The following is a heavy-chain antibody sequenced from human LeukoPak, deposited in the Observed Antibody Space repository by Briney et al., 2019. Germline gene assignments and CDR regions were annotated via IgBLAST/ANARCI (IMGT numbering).Heavy chain of an antibody. Sequence: ASVKVSCKASGYTFTSYGISWVRQAPGQGLEWMGWISAYNGNTNYAQKLQGRVTMTTDTSTSTAYMELRSLRSDDTAVYYCARAGQYCSGGSCGTFVYWGQGTLVTVSS. CDR1: GYTFTSYG. CDR2: ISAYNGNT. CDR3: ARAGQYCSGGSCGTFVY. V-gene: IGHV1-18*01. D-gene: IGHD2-15*01. J-gene: IGHJ4*02.